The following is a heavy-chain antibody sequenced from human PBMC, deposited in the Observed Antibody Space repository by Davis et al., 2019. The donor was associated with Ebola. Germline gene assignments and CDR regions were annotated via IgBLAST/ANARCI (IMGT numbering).Heavy chain of an antibody. Sequence: SETLSLTCAVSGCSISSGGYSWSWIRQPPGKGLEWIGYIYHSGSTYYNPSLKSRVTISVDRSKNQFSLKLSSVTAADTAVYYCARTFDYWGQGTLVTVSS. J-gene: IGHJ4*02. CDR3: ARTFDY. CDR2: IYHSGST. CDR1: GCSISSGGYS. V-gene: IGHV4-30-2*01.